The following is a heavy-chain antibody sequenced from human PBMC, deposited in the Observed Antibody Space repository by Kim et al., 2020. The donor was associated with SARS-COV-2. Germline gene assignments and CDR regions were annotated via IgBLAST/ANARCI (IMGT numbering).Heavy chain of an antibody. CDR1: GGSISSGGYY. D-gene: IGHD3-10*01. CDR3: ARDQRGSGGGIDP. V-gene: IGHV4-31*03. Sequence: SETLSLTCTVSGGSISSGGYYWSWIRQHPGKGLEWIGYIYYSGSTYYNPSLKSRVTISVDTSKNQFSLKLSSVTAADTAVYYCARDQRGSGGGIDPWGQGTLVTVSS. J-gene: IGHJ5*02. CDR2: IYYSGST.